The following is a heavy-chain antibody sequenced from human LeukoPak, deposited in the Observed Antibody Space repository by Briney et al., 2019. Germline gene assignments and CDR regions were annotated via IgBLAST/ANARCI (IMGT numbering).Heavy chain of an antibody. Sequence: GGSLRLSCQASGFIFTDYAMSWVRQAPGKGLAWVSSINNGAGDTFFADSVKGRFTISRDDSRGMVYLQMNSLTAEDTAVYYCARSGLATCHYWGQGTLVTVSS. CDR3: ARSGLATCHY. CDR1: GFIFTDYA. V-gene: IGHV3-23*01. D-gene: IGHD3-10*01. CDR2: INNGAGDT. J-gene: IGHJ4*02.